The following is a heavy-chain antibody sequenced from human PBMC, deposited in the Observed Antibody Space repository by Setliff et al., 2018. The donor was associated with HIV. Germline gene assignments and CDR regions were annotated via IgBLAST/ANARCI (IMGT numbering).Heavy chain of an antibody. CDR1: GYTFTGYF. D-gene: IGHD3-10*01. CDR3: ARDLRRFGRTVNNWFDP. V-gene: IGHV1-2*02. Sequence: ASVKVSCKASGYTFTGYFIHWVRQAPGQGFEWMGWMNPNTGNTHYAPKFQGRVTMTRDTSITTAYMELRSLRSDDTAVYYCARDLRRFGRTVNNWFDPWGQGTPVTVSS. CDR2: MNPNTGNT. J-gene: IGHJ5*02.